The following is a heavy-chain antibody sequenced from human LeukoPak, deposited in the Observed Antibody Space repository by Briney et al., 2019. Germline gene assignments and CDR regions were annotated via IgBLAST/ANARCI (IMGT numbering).Heavy chain of an antibody. J-gene: IGHJ4*02. CDR3: ASTAVFMITHPIDY. D-gene: IGHD3-16*01. CDR1: GGSISSYY. Sequence: PSETLSLTCTVSGGSISSYYWSWIRQPPGKGLEWIGEINHSGSTNYNPSLKSRVTISVDTSKNQFSLKLSSVTAADTAVYYCASTAVFMITHPIDYWGQGTLVTVSS. V-gene: IGHV4-34*01. CDR2: INHSGST.